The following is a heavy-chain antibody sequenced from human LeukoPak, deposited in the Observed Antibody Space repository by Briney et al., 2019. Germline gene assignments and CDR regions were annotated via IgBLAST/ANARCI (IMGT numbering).Heavy chain of an antibody. CDR2: IYYSGST. Sequence: PSETLSLTCTVSGGSISSYYWSWIRQPPGKGLEWIGYIYYSGSTNYNPSLKSRVTISVDTSKNQFSLKLSSVTAADTAVYYCASVRRKQQLPRGWFDPWGQGTLVTVSS. CDR3: ASVRRKQQLPRGWFDP. V-gene: IGHV4-59*01. D-gene: IGHD6-13*01. CDR1: GGSISSYY. J-gene: IGHJ5*02.